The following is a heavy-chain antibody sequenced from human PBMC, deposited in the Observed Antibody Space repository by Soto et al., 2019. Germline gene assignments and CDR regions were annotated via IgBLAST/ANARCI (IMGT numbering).Heavy chain of an antibody. CDR1: GGTFSNYA. CDR3: ASWLKEAGIGGKDEGRMDV. CDR2: IMPIFGRA. D-gene: IGHD6-19*01. Sequence: QVQLVQSGAEVKKPGSSVKVSCKASGGTFSNYAFSWVRQAPGQGLEWLGGIMPIFGRADYAQKFRGRVTITADESTTTAHMELRSLGSEDTAVYYCASWLKEAGIGGKDEGRMDVWGQGTTVTVSS. V-gene: IGHV1-69*12. J-gene: IGHJ6*02.